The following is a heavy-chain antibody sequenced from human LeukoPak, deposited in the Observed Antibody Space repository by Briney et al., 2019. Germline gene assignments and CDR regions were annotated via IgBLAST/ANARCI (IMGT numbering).Heavy chain of an antibody. CDR3: ARQCGYSYGFSSFWLDP. CDR2: IYPGDSDT. V-gene: IGHV5-51*01. Sequence: GESLKISCKGSGYSFTSYWIGWVRQMPGKGLEWMGIIYPGDSDTRYSPSFQGQVTISADKSISTAYLQWSSLKASDTAMYYCARQCGYSYGFSSFWLDPWGQGTLVTVSS. D-gene: IGHD5-18*01. J-gene: IGHJ5*02. CDR1: GYSFTSYW.